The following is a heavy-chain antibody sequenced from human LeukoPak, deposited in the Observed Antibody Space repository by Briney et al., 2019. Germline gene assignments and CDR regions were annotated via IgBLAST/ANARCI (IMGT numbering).Heavy chain of an antibody. CDR2: ISYDGSNK. D-gene: IGHD5-24*01. CDR1: GFTFSSYA. CDR3: ARVEGGMATIPFDY. J-gene: IGHJ4*02. Sequence: GRSLRLSCAASGFTFSSYAMHWVRQAPGKGLEWVAVISYDGSNKYYADSVKGRFTISRDNSKNTLYLQMNSLRAEDTAVYYCARVEGGMATIPFDYWGQGTLVTVSS. V-gene: IGHV3-30-3*01.